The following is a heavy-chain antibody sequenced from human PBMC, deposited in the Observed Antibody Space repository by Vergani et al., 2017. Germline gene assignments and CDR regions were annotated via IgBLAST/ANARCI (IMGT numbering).Heavy chain of an antibody. J-gene: IGHJ4*02. CDR2: IYSGGSST. Sequence: EVQLLESGGGLVQPGGSLRLSCAASGFTFSSYAMSWVRQAPGKGLEWVSVIYSGGSSTYYADSVKGRFTISRDNSKNTLYLQMNSLRAEDTDVYYCAKDSGDFWSGYPLDYWGQGTLVTVSS. D-gene: IGHD3-3*01. CDR1: GFTFSSYA. V-gene: IGHV3-23*03. CDR3: AKDSGDFWSGYPLDY.